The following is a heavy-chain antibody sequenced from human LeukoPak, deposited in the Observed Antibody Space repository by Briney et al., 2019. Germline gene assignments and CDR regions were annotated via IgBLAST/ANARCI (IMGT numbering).Heavy chain of an antibody. Sequence: ASVKVSCKASGGTFSSYAISWVRQAPGQGLEWMGGIIPIFGTANYAQKFQGRVTITADESTSTAYMELSSLRSEDTAVYYCARDYYGSGSYYNAVDYWGQGTLVTVSS. V-gene: IGHV1-69*13. CDR2: IIPIFGTA. CDR1: GGTFSSYA. D-gene: IGHD3-10*01. CDR3: ARDYYGSGSYYNAVDY. J-gene: IGHJ4*02.